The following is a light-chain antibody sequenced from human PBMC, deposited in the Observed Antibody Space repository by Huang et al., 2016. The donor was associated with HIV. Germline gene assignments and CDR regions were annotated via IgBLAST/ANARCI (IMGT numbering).Light chain of an antibody. CDR1: QSVSSN. CDR3: QQYYYSPYT. J-gene: IGKJ2*01. CDR2: DAS. Sequence: ETVMTQSPDSLSVSPGERVTLSCRASQSVSSNLAWYQQKPSLPPRLLIYDASTRASGVPGRFSGSGSGTEFTLTISSLHSEDFAIYFCQQYYYSPYTFGQGTRLEIK. V-gene: IGKV3-15*01.